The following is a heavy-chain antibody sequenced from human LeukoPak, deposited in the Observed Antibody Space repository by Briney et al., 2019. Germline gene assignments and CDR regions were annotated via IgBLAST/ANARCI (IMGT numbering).Heavy chain of an antibody. D-gene: IGHD3-22*01. CDR3: ASSDYYDSSGYYYEGYNWFDP. J-gene: IGHJ5*02. CDR2: IIPIFGTA. Sequence: ALVKVSCKASGGTFSSYAISWVRQAPGQGLEWMGGIIPIFGTANYAQKFQGRVTITADESTSTAYMELSSLRSEDTAVYYCASSDYYDSSGYYYEGYNWFDPWGQGTLVTVSS. CDR1: GGTFSSYA. V-gene: IGHV1-69*13.